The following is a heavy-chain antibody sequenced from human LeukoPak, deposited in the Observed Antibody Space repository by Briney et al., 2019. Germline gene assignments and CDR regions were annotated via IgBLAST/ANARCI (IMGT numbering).Heavy chain of an antibody. D-gene: IGHD3-3*01. CDR2: IYYSGST. V-gene: IGHV4-59*12. CDR3: ARGLITIFGVVKLRGDSMDV. J-gene: IGHJ6*02. Sequence: PSETLSLTCTVSGGSISSYYWSWIRQPPGKGLEWIGYIYYSGSTNYNPSLKSRVTISVDTSKNQFSLKLSSVTAADTAVYYCARGLITIFGVVKLRGDSMDVWGQGTTVTVSS. CDR1: GGSISSYY.